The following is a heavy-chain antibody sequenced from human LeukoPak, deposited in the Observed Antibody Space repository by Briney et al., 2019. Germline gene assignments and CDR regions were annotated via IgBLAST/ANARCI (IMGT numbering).Heavy chain of an antibody. CDR3: ARRHYLPLDRVPYYYGSRSFHHWFDP. CDR1: GGSFSGYY. CDR2: INHSGST. J-gene: IGHJ5*02. D-gene: IGHD3-10*01. Sequence: SETLSLTCAVYGGSFSGYYWSWIRQPPGKGLEWIGEINHSGSTNYNPSLKSRVTISVDTSKNQFSLKLSSVTAADTALYYCARRHYLPLDRVPYYYGSRSFHHWFDPSGQGTLVTVSS. V-gene: IGHV4-34*01.